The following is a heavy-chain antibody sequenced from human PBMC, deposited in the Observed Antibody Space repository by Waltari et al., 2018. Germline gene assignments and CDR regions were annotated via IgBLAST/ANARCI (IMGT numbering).Heavy chain of an antibody. CDR1: GGSFSGYY. D-gene: IGHD2-15*01. CDR3: ARGENCSGGSCYPFYYYYYYMDV. J-gene: IGHJ6*03. CDR2: INHSGST. Sequence: QVQLQQWGAGLLKPSETLSLTCAVYGGSFSGYYWSWIRKPQGKGPEWIGEINHSGSTNYTPSLKSRVTISVDTSKNQFSLKLSSVTAADTAVYYCARGENCSGGSCYPFYYYYYYMDVWGKGTTVTVSS. V-gene: IGHV4-34*01.